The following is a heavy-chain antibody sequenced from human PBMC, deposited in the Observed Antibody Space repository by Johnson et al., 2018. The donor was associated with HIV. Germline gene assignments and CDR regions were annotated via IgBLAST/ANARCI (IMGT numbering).Heavy chain of an antibody. Sequence: QVQLVESGGGVVQPGRSLGLSCAASGFTFSSYAMYWVRQAPGKGLEWVAVISYDGSNKYYADSVKGRFTISRDNSKNTLYLQMNSLRAGDTAVYYCARRADAFDIWGQGTMVTVSS. CDR1: GFTFSSYA. V-gene: IGHV3-30-3*01. CDR2: ISYDGSNK. CDR3: ARRADAFDI. J-gene: IGHJ3*02.